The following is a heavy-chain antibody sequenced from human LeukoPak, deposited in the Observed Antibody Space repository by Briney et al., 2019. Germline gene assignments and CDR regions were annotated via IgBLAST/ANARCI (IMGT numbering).Heavy chain of an antibody. CDR2: ISAYNGNT. D-gene: IGHD6-19*01. Sequence: ASVKVSCKASGYTFTSYGISWVRQAPGQGLEWMGWISAYNGNTNYAQKLQGRATMTTHTSTSTAYMELRSLRSDDTAVYYCARESQWLALSIFDYWGQGTLVTVSS. CDR1: GYTFTSYG. CDR3: ARESQWLALSIFDY. J-gene: IGHJ4*02. V-gene: IGHV1-18*01.